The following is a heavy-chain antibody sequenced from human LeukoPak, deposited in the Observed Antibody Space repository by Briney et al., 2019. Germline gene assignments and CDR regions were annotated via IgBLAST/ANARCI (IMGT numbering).Heavy chain of an antibody. CDR1: GYTFINYG. CDR2: ISAYNGNT. D-gene: IGHD2-15*01. J-gene: IGHJ4*02. CDR3: ARSQDIVVVVAPTPLDY. V-gene: IGHV1-18*01. Sequence: RGASVKVSCKASGYTFINYGISWVRQAPGQGLEWMGWISAYNGNTNYAQKLQGRVTMTTDTSTSTAYMELRSLRSDDTAVYYCARSQDIVVVVAPTPLDYWGQGTLVTVSS.